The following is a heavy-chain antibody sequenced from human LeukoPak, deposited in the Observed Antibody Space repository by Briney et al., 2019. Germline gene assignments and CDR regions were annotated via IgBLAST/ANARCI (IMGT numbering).Heavy chain of an antibody. CDR2: MNPNSGNT. J-gene: IGHJ3*02. Sequence: ASVKVSCKASGYTFTSYDINWVRQATGRGLEWMGWMNPNSGNTGYAQKFQGRVTMTRNTSISTAYMELSSLRSEDTAVYYCARDGGYGGSRAFDIWGQGTMVTVSS. D-gene: IGHD1-26*01. CDR3: ARDGGYGGSRAFDI. CDR1: GYTFTSYD. V-gene: IGHV1-8*01.